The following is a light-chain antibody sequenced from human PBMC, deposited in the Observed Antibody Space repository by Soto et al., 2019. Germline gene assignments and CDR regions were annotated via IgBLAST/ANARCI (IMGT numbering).Light chain of an antibody. CDR1: QSVSSN. Sequence: ETVMTQSPATLSVSPGERATLSCRASQSVSSNLAWYQQKPDQAPRLLIYGASTRATGIPARFSGSGSGTEFTLTISSLQSEDFVVYYCQQYNNWPLTFGGGTKVEIK. J-gene: IGKJ4*01. CDR2: GAS. V-gene: IGKV3-15*01. CDR3: QQYNNWPLT.